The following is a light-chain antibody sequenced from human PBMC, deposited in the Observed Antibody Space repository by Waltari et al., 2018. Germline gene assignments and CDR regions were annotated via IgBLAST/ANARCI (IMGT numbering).Light chain of an antibody. V-gene: IGLV6-57*02. CDR1: SGSIASNY. CDR2: GEH. CDR3: QSYDSSNHWV. Sequence: NFMLTQPHSVSESPGKMVTISCTGSSGSIASNYVQWYPQRPGSAPTTLICGEHQRPSGVPALFAGSIDSSSNSAALTLSGLKTEDEADYYCQSYDSSNHWVFGGGTKLTVL. J-gene: IGLJ3*02.